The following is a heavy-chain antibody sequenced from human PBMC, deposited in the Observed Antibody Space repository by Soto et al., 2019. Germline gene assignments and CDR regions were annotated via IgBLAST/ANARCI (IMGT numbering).Heavy chain of an antibody. D-gene: IGHD2-8*01. CDR1: GDSVSTNSAT. J-gene: IGHJ5*01. CDR2: TYYRSKWYN. V-gene: IGHV6-1*01. Sequence: SQTLSLTCAIPGDSVSTNSATWGWIRQSPSRGLEWLGRTYYRSKWYNDYAVSVKGRITINPDTSNNQLSLQLNSVTPDDTAVYYCARLIGNSWFDSWGQGTLVTVSS. CDR3: ARLIGNSWFDS.